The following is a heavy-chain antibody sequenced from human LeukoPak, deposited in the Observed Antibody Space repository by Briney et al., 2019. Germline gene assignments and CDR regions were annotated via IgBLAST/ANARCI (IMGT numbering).Heavy chain of an antibody. J-gene: IGHJ4*02. V-gene: IGHV6-1*01. CDR1: GDSVSSNSAA. CDR3: ARESGNNWMVWVGYFDY. D-gene: IGHD1-1*01. CDR2: TYYRSKWYN. Sequence: SQTLSLTCAISGDSVSSNSAAWNWIRQSPSRGLEWLGRTYYRSKWYNDYAVSVKSRITINPDTSKNQFPLQLNSVTPEDTAVYYCARESGNNWMVWVGYFDYWGQGTLVTVSS.